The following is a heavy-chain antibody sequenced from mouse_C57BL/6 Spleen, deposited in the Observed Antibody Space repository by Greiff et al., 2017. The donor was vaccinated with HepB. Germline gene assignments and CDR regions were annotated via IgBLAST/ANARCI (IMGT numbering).Heavy chain of an antibody. J-gene: IGHJ3*01. D-gene: IGHD1-1*01. V-gene: IGHV1-50*01. CDR3: ARPGSSPFAY. CDR2: IDPSDSYT. Sequence: QVQLKQSGAELVKPGASVKLSCKASGYTCTSYWMQWVKQRPGQGLEWIGEIDPSDSYTNYNQNFKGKATLTVDTSSSTAYMQLSSLTSEDSAVYYCARPGSSPFAYWGQGTLVTVSA. CDR1: GYTCTSYW.